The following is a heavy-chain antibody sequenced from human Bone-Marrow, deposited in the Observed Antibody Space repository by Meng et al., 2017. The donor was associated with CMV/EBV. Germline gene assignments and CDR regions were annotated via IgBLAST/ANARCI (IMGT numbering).Heavy chain of an antibody. D-gene: IGHD3-22*01. CDR2: IYYSGST. V-gene: IGHV4-59*01. Sequence: GSLRPSCTVSGGSISSYYWSWIRQPPGKGLEWIGYIYYSGSTNYNPSLKSRVTISVDTSKNQFSLKLSSVTAADTAVYYCARETSSGYTNWFDPWGQGTLVTVSS. CDR3: ARETSSGYTNWFDP. J-gene: IGHJ5*02. CDR1: GGSISSYY.